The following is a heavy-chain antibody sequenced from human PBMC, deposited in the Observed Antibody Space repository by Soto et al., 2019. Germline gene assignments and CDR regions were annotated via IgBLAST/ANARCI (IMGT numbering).Heavy chain of an antibody. V-gene: IGHV6-1*01. Sequence: SQTLSLTCALSGDSVSSHSSAWNWIRPSPSRGLEWLGRTKYRSKWDNQYALSVKSRISINQDTFKNQFSLQLYSVTPEDTAGYYCARGEEYLVGEALDSWGPGTMVTFS. CDR1: GDSVSSHSSA. CDR3: ARGEEYLVGEALDS. CDR2: TKYRSKWDN. J-gene: IGHJ3*02. D-gene: IGHD2-8*02.